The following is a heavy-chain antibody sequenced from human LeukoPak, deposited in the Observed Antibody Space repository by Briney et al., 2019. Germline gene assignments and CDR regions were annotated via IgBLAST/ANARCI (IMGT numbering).Heavy chain of an antibody. CDR1: GGSISSYY. D-gene: IGHD6-13*01. V-gene: IGHV4-4*07. J-gene: IGHJ2*01. Sequence: PSETLSLTCTVSGGSISSYYWSWIRQPAGKGLEWIGRIYTSGSTNYNPSLKSRVTLSGDPSKKQFSLKLSSVTAADTAVYYCARDKQQLVHLSQAASGSGSWYFDLWGRGTLVTVSS. CDR2: IYTSGST. CDR3: ARDKQQLVHLSQAASGSGSWYFDL.